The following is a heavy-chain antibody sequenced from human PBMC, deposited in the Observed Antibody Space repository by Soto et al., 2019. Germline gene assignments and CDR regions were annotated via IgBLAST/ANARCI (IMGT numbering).Heavy chain of an antibody. V-gene: IGHV4-39*01. CDR2: FYYSGST. D-gene: IGHD5-12*01. CDR3: ARISVASRYMDV. Sequence: SETLSLTCTVSGGSISSSSYYWGWIRQSPGKGLEWIGSFYYSGSTYYSPSLKSRVTISGDTSKKQISLRLSSVTATDTAVYYCARISVASRYMDVWGKGATVTSP. CDR1: GGSISSSSYY. J-gene: IGHJ6*03.